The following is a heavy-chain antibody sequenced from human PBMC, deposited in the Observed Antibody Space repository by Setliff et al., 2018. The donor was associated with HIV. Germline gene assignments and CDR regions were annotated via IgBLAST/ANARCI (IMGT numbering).Heavy chain of an antibody. Sequence: PSETLSLTCKVSGGSISSGDYSWSWIRQPPGKGLEWIGYIYYSGSTSYNPSLKSRVTISVDTSKNQFSLELSSVTAADTAVYYCARTLANYAPYYFDSWGQGTLVTVSS. V-gene: IGHV4-30-4*01. D-gene: IGHD2-2*01. J-gene: IGHJ4*02. CDR3: ARTLANYAPYYFDS. CDR1: GGSISSGDYS. CDR2: IYYSGST.